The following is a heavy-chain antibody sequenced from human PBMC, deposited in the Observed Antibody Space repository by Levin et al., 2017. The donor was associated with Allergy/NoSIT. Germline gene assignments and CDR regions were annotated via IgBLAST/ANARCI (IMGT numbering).Heavy chain of an antibody. J-gene: IGHJ6*02. CDR1: GFTFDDYA. CDR3: ARDVYLGQWPPQYTMDV. Sequence: GGSLRLSCVASGFTFDDYAMHWVRQAPGKGLEWVSIINWNSGTISYADSVKGRFTVSRDNAKNSLYLQMNSLRAEDTALYYCARDVYLGQWPPQYTMDVWGQGTTVTVS. V-gene: IGHV3-9*01. D-gene: IGHD6-19*01. CDR2: INWNSGTI.